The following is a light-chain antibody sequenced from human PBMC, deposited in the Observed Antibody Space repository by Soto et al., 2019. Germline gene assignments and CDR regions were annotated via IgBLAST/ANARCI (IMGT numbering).Light chain of an antibody. CDR2: LGS. CDR3: QQYNYWPPIT. Sequence: IVMTQSPLSLSVTPGEAASMSCVSISILLHKNGYNYVDWYMQKPGQSPQLLIYLGSNRASGVPDRLSGSGSDTYFTLEISRVEADDVGVYYCQQYNYWPPITFGQGTRLEIK. V-gene: IGKV2-28*01. J-gene: IGKJ5*01. CDR1: SILLHKNGYNY.